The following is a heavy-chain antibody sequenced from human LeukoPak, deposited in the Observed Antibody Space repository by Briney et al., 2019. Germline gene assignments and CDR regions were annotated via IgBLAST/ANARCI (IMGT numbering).Heavy chain of an antibody. Sequence: ASVKVSCKASGYSFTGYYMHWVRQAPGQGLEWMGCISPYSGNTNYAQKLQGRVTMTSDTAKSTAYMELRTLRSDDTAVYYCARGSDYYESSGYGAFDTWGQGTMVSVSS. D-gene: IGHD3-22*01. CDR2: ISPYSGNT. CDR1: GYSFTGYY. J-gene: IGHJ3*02. CDR3: ARGSDYYESSGYGAFDT. V-gene: IGHV1-18*04.